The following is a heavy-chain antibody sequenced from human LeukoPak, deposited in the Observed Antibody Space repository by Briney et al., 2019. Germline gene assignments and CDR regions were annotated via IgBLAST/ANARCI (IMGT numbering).Heavy chain of an antibody. V-gene: IGHV6-1*01. D-gene: IGHD6-19*01. CDR1: GDSVSSKTVT. CDR2: TYYRSKWSN. Sequence: SQTLSLTCAISGDSVSSKTVTWNWVRQSPSRGLDWLGRTYYRSKWSNDYSESLKGRIIINPDTSKNQFSLQLNSVSPEDTAIYYCARAVSGNLDCWGQGILVTVSP. J-gene: IGHJ4*02. CDR3: ARAVSGNLDC.